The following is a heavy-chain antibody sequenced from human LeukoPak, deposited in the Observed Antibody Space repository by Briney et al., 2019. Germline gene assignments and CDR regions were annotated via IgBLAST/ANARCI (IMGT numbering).Heavy chain of an antibody. V-gene: IGHV3-23*01. CDR2: ISTNGGST. CDR1: GFTFSTYT. J-gene: IGHJ4*02. CDR3: AKEDRPNYYGSAMG. Sequence: GGSLKLSCATSGFTFSTYTMIWVRQGPGKGLEWVSTISTNGGSTYYADSVKGRFTISRDNSKNTMYLQMNGLTAEDTAVYYCAKEDRPNYYGSAMGWGQGTLVTVSS. D-gene: IGHD3-10*01.